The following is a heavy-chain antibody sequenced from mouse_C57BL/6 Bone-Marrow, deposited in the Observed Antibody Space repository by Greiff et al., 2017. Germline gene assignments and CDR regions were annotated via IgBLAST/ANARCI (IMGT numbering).Heavy chain of an antibody. CDR3: ASPFFPLFAY. CDR2: ISSGSSTI. Sequence: EVKLMESGGGLVKPGGSLKLSCAASGFTFSDYGMHWVRQAPEKGLEWVAYISSGSSTIYYADTVKGRFTISRDNAKNTLFLQMTSLRSEDTAMYYCASPFFPLFAYWGQGTLVTVSA. J-gene: IGHJ3*01. CDR1: GFTFSDYG. V-gene: IGHV5-17*01.